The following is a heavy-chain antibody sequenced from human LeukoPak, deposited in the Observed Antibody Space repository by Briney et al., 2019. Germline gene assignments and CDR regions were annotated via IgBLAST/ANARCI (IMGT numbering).Heavy chain of an antibody. J-gene: IGHJ4*02. D-gene: IGHD5-24*01. CDR3: AKREARSFEF. Sequence: GGSLRLSCAASGFTFSVYWMHWVRQAPGRGLVWVSLINSDGSSTRYADSVKGRFTISRDNSKNTLFLQMNSLRAEDTAVYYCAKREARSFEFWGQGTLVTVSS. CDR2: INSDGSST. CDR1: GFTFSVYW. V-gene: IGHV3-74*01.